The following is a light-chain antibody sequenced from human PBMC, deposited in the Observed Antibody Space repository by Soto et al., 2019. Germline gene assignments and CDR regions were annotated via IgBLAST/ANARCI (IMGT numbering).Light chain of an antibody. Sequence: QSALTQPASVSGSPGQSITLSCTGTSSDVGDYNYVSWYQHHPGKAPKLLIYEVRNRPSGISSRFSGSKSGNTASLTISGLQAEDEADYYCSSYTSSSTWVFGGGTKVTVL. CDR3: SSYTSSSTWV. J-gene: IGLJ3*02. CDR1: SSDVGDYNY. V-gene: IGLV2-14*01. CDR2: EVR.